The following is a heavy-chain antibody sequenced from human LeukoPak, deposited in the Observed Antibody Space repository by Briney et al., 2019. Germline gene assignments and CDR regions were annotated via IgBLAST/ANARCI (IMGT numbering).Heavy chain of an antibody. CDR1: GFRFYDYD. CDR2: ISGSGGST. V-gene: IGHV3-23*01. CDR3: AKVGKQQLLPGLDP. J-gene: IGHJ5*02. D-gene: IGHD6-13*01. Sequence: GGSLRLSCAASGFRFYDYDMHWVRQRPGKGLEWVSAISGSGGSTYYADSVKGRFTISRDNSKNTLYLQMNSLRAEDTAVYYCAKVGKQQLLPGLDPWGQGTLVTVSS.